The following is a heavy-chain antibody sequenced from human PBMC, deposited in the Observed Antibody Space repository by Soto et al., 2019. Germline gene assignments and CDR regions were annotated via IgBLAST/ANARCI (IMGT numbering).Heavy chain of an antibody. CDR3: ASILSKLDAFDI. D-gene: IGHD3-9*01. Sequence: SETLSLTCTVSGGSISSYYWSWIRQPPGKGLEWIGYIYYSGSTNYNPSLKSRVTISADTSKNQFSLKLSSVTAADTAVYYCASILSKLDAFDIWGQGTMVTVSS. CDR1: GGSISSYY. J-gene: IGHJ3*02. V-gene: IGHV4-59*01. CDR2: IYYSGST.